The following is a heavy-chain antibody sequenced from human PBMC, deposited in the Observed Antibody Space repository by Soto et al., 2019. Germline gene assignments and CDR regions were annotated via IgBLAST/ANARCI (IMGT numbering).Heavy chain of an antibody. V-gene: IGHV3-72*01. CDR2: IRNKANSYST. Sequence: EVQLVESGGVLVQPGGSLRLTCTASGFSFSDHYMDWVRQAPGKGLEWVGRIRNKANSYSTEYAPSVKGRFTISRDDSENSLYLQMNSLKSEDTAVYYCVSVRRVDADWGQGPLVTVSS. CDR1: GFSFSDHY. CDR3: VSVRRVDAD. D-gene: IGHD3-10*02. J-gene: IGHJ4*02.